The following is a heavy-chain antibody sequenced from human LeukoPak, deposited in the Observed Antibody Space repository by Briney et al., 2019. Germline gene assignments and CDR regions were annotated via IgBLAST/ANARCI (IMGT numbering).Heavy chain of an antibody. CDR3: AKSQFIVVVVAAGGVGAFDI. Sequence: GGSLRLSCAASGFTFTTYAMSWVRQAPGKGLEWVSAISGSGGNTYYADSVKGRFTISRDNSKNTLYLQMNSLRAEDTAVYYCAKSQFIVVVVAAGGVGAFDIWGQGTMVTVSS. CDR1: GFTFTTYA. D-gene: IGHD2-15*01. V-gene: IGHV3-23*01. J-gene: IGHJ3*02. CDR2: ISGSGGNT.